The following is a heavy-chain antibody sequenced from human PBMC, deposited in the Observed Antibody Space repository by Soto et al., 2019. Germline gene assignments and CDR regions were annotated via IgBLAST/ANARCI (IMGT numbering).Heavy chain of an antibody. D-gene: IGHD6-25*01. CDR3: AKSAATEDDSLYYGVDV. CDR2: VSGSGNAT. V-gene: IGHV3-23*01. Sequence: GALRGSGAGSVFTFNFHDLTWVRQAPGKGLEWDAAVSGSGNATYYADSVKGRFIISRDNSINTLYLQMNFLRADDTAVYHCAKSAATEDDSLYYGVDVRGQGATVTVSS. CDR1: VFTFNFHD. J-gene: IGHJ6*02.